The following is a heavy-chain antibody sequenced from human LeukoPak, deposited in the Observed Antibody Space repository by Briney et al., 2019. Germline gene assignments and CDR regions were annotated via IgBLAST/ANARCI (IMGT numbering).Heavy chain of an antibody. V-gene: IGHV4-59*01. CDR3: ARAYYFDISGYDDTVDI. CDR2: ISYSGST. CDR1: GGSISNYY. J-gene: IGHJ3*02. Sequence: SETLSLTCTISGGSISNYYWTWIRQPPGQGLEWIGFISYSGSTSYNPSLKSRVTISLDTSKNQFSLKLSSVTAADTAVYYCARAYYFDISGYDDTVDIWGQGTMVTVSS. D-gene: IGHD3-22*01.